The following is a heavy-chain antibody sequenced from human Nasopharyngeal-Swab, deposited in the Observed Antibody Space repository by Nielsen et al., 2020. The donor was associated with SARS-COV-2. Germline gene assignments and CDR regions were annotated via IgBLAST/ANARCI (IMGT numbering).Heavy chain of an antibody. CDR1: GVSFSGYY. CDR3: ARARYCSSTSCYYAGGMDV. J-gene: IGHJ6*02. V-gene: IGHV4-59*01. CDR2: IYYSGST. D-gene: IGHD2-2*01. Sequence: SETLSLTCAVYGVSFSGYYWSWIRQPPGKGLEWIGYIYYSGSTNYNPSLKSRVTISVDTSKNQFSLKLSSVTAADTAVYYCARARYCSSTSCYYAGGMDVWGQGTTVTVSS.